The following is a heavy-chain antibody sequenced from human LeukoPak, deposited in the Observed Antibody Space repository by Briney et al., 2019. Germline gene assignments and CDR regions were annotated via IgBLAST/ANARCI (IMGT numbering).Heavy chain of an antibody. CDR1: GYTFTSYG. V-gene: IGHV1-18*01. Sequence: ASVKVSCKASGYTFTSYGISWVRQAPGQGLEWMGWISAYNGNTNYAQKLQGRVTMTTDTSTSTAYMELRSLRSDDTAVYYCARHRRYCSSTSCVFDYWGQGTLVTVSS. CDR2: ISAYNGNT. D-gene: IGHD2-2*01. J-gene: IGHJ4*02. CDR3: ARHRRYCSSTSCVFDY.